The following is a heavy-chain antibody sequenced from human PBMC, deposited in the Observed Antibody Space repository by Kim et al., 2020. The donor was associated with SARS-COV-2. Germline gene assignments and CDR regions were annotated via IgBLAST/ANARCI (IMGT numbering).Heavy chain of an antibody. CDR2: IIHSGST. CDR3: AGARKDSSPSLDPVSYDYSGMDV. Sequence: SETLSLTCAVYGGSFSGYYWSWIRQPPGKGLEWIGEIIHSGSTNYNPSLKRRVTIPVDTSTNQYSLKLSAETAADTAVYYCAGARKDSSPSLDPVSYDYSGMDVWGQGATVTVSS. D-gene: IGHD6-6*01. J-gene: IGHJ6*02. CDR1: GGSFSGYY. V-gene: IGHV4-34*12.